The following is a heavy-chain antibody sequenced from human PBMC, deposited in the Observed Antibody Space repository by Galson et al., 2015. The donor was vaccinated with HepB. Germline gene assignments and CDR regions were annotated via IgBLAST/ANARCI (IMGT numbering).Heavy chain of an antibody. D-gene: IGHD3-22*01. CDR3: LLDDSSGYYNYYYGMDV. CDR1: GFTFSGSA. J-gene: IGHJ6*02. Sequence: SLRLSCAASGFTFSGSAMHWVRQASGKGLEWVGRIRSKANSYATAYAASVKGRFTISRDDSKNTAYLQMNSLKTEDTAVYYCLLDDSSGYYNYYYGMDVWGQGTTVTVSS. V-gene: IGHV3-73*01. CDR2: IRSKANSYAT.